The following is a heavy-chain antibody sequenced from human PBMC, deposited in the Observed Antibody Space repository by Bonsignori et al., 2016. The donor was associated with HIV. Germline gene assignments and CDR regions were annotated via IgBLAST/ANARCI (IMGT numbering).Heavy chain of an antibody. D-gene: IGHD2-15*01. V-gene: IGHV1-69*10. Sequence: SVKVSCKASGGTFSSYAISWVRQAPGQGLEWMGGIIPILGIANYAQKFQGRVTITADKSTSTAYMELSSLRSEDTAVYYCARESVSGRLIDYWGQGTLVTVSS. J-gene: IGHJ4*02. CDR1: GGTFSSYA. CDR3: ARESVSGRLIDY. CDR2: IIPILGIA.